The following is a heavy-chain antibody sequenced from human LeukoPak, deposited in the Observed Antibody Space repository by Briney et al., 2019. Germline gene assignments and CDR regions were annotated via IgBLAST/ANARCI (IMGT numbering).Heavy chain of an antibody. CDR1: GFTFSTFA. J-gene: IGHJ6*03. V-gene: IGHV3-23*01. CDR3: TGSGYRPSYYYYMDV. Sequence: QSGGSLRLSCVASGFTFSTFAMYWLRQAPGKGLEWVSAISGSGGSTYYADSVKGRFTISRDNSKNTLYLQMNSLRAEDTAVYYCTGSGYRPSYYYYMDVWGKGTTVTVSS. CDR2: ISGSGGST. D-gene: IGHD3-22*01.